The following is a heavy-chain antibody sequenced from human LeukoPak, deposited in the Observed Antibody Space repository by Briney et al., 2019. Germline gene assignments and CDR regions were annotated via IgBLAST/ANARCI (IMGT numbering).Heavy chain of an antibody. CDR1: GYNFTNYY. CDR3: ARVRDEYSYGWGGFWYFDL. V-gene: IGHV1-46*01. J-gene: IGHJ2*01. Sequence: GASVKVSCKPSGYNFTNYYMHWVRQAPGQGLEWMGIINPSGGRTTYAQKFQGRATMTRNTSTSTAYMELSSLRSEDTAVYYCARVRDEYSYGWGGFWYFDLWGRGTLVTVSS. CDR2: INPSGGRT. D-gene: IGHD5-18*01.